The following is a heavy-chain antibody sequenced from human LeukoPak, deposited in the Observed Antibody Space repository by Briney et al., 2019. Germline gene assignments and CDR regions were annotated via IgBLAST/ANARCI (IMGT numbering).Heavy chain of an antibody. CDR2: ISSSGSTI. CDR3: AIDFVLQLCLFDY. J-gene: IGHJ4*02. D-gene: IGHD5-18*01. Sequence: GGSLRLSCAASGFTFSHYYMSWIRQAPGKGLEWVSYISSSGSTIYYADSVKGRFTISRDNAKNSLYLQMNSLRADDTAVYYLAIDFVLQLCLFDYWGKGTLVTAS. V-gene: IGHV3-11*01. CDR1: GFTFSHYY.